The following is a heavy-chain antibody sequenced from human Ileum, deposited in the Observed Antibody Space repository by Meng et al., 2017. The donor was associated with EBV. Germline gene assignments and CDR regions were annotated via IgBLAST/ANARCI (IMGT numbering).Heavy chain of an antibody. Sequence: SPPDTLSPTCCVPCVSLRDHYWRCIRHAPVNGLDWIGFFYQVPTHYNPSLKSLVTIAAGPANNQISLRLSSVTSADTAVYYCAKGGQWDPLDSWGRGILVTVSS. V-gene: IGHV4-59*11. D-gene: IGHD1-26*01. CDR3: AKGGQWDPLDS. CDR1: CVSLRDHY. J-gene: IGHJ4*02. CDR2: FYQVPT.